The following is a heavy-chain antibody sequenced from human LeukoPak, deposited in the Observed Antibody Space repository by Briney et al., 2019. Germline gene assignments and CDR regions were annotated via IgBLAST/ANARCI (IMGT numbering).Heavy chain of an antibody. Sequence: GASVKVSCKVSGYTLTELSMHWVRQAPGKGLEWMGGFDPEDGETIYAQKFQGRVTMTEDTSTDTAYMELSSLRSEDTAVYYCARRVRPRTYSSGWYHFDYWGQGTLVTVSS. V-gene: IGHV1-24*01. CDR1: GYTLTELS. J-gene: IGHJ4*02. CDR3: ARRVRPRTYSSGWYHFDY. D-gene: IGHD6-19*01. CDR2: FDPEDGET.